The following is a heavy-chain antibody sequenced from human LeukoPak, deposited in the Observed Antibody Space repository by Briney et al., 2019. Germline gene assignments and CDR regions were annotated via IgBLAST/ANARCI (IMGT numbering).Heavy chain of an antibody. CDR3: AKDPYSGTYFDY. CDR1: GFTFSSYA. J-gene: IGHJ4*02. D-gene: IGHD1-26*01. CDR2: LSGSGGST. V-gene: IGHV3-23*01. Sequence: GGSLRLSSAASGFTFSSYAMSWVRQAPGKGLEWVSALSGSGGSTYYADSVKGRFTISRDNSKNTLYLQMNSLRAEDTAVYYCAKDPYSGTYFDYWGQGTLVTVSS.